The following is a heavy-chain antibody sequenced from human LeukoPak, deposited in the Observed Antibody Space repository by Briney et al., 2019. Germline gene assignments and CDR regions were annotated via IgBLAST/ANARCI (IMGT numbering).Heavy chain of an antibody. CDR1: GFTFSDYA. CDR3: AGLIAAAGDFDS. V-gene: IGHV3-23*01. Sequence: GGSLRLSCAASGFTFSDYAMTWVRQAPGKGLQWVSLISDSGGSTYYADSVRGRFTISRDNSKNTLILQMNSLRTEDTAVYYCAGLIAAAGDFDSWGQGTLVTVSS. J-gene: IGHJ4*02. D-gene: IGHD6-25*01. CDR2: ISDSGGST.